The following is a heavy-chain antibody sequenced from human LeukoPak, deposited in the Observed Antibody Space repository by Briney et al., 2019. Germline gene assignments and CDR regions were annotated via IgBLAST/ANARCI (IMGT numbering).Heavy chain of an antibody. CDR3: ARTRYYYNSRSYGAPYYFDY. CDR2: IYTSGST. D-gene: IGHD3-10*01. CDR1: GGSISSGSYY. Sequence: PSRTLSLTCTVSGGSISSGSYYWSWIRQPAGKGLEWIGRIYTSGSTNYNPSLKSRVTISVDTSKNQFSLKLSSVTAADTAVYYCARTRYYYNSRSYGAPYYFDYWGQGTLVTVSS. V-gene: IGHV4-61*02. J-gene: IGHJ4*02.